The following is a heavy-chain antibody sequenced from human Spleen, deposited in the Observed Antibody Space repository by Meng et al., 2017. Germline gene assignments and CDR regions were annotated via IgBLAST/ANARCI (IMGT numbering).Heavy chain of an antibody. CDR2: IDPRSGDT. D-gene: IGHD6-13*01. CDR3: VRDEDISAAGKLFGDY. J-gene: IGHJ4*02. Sequence: ASVKVSCKASGGTFSSYGINWVRQAPGQGLDWMGRIDPRSGDTQYAQKFQGRVTMTRDTSISTTYMELSRLRSDDTAVYYCVRDEDISAAGKLFGDYWGQGTLVTVSS. CDR1: GGTFSSYG. V-gene: IGHV1-2*06.